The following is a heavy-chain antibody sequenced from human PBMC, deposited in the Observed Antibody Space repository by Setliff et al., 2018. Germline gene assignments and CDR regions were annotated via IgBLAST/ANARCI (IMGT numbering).Heavy chain of an antibody. V-gene: IGHV3-30*18. J-gene: IGHJ3*01. CDR2: IFHDGRDI. Sequence: PGGSLRLSCAASGFAFDSYAMHWVRQAPGKGLEWVAIIFHDGRDIYYGDSVQGRFAISRDNSKNTVYLQMNSLKIEDTAVYFCAKEQEITLVPGIIPDAFDLWGQGTMVTVSS. CDR3: AKEQEITLVPGIIPDAFDL. D-gene: IGHD3-10*01. CDR1: GFAFDSYA.